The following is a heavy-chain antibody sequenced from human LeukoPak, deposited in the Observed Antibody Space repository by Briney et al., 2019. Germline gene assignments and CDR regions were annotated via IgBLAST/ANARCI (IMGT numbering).Heavy chain of an antibody. D-gene: IGHD3-16*01. J-gene: IGHJ6*03. V-gene: IGHV3-49*04. Sequence: GGSLRLSCTASGFTFGDYAMSWVRQAPGKGLEWVGFIRSKAYGGTTEYAASVKGRFTISRDDSKSIAYLQMNSLKTEDTAVYYCVRESSVWVGPGIGRPLDVWGKGTAVTVSS. CDR2: IRSKAYGGTT. CDR1: GFTFGDYA. CDR3: VRESSVWVGPGIGRPLDV.